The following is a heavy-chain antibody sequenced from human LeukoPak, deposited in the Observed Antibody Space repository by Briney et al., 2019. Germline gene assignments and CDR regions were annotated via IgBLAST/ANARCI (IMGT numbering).Heavy chain of an antibody. CDR2: MNPNSGNT. CDR3: ARTMVRGVIGSGNYYYYMDV. V-gene: IGHV1-8*01. Sequence: ASVKVSCKASGYTFTSYDINWVRQATGQGLEWMGWMNPNSGNTGYAQKFQGRVTMTRSTSIGTAYMELSSLRSEDTAVYYCARTMVRGVIGSGNYYYYMDVWGKGTTVTISS. CDR1: GYTFTSYD. D-gene: IGHD3-10*01. J-gene: IGHJ6*03.